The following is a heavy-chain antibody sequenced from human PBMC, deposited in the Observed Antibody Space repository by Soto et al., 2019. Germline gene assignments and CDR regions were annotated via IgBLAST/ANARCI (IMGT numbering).Heavy chain of an antibody. V-gene: IGHV1-69*08. CDR3: AGDPDSHYNDSHASSYP. J-gene: IGHJ5*02. D-gene: IGHD3-22*01. CDR1: GGTFSTYT. CDR2: IIPIIGII. Sequence: QVQLVQSGAEVKKPGSSVKVSCKASGGTFSTYTITWVRQAPGQGLEWMGRIIPIIGIINYAQKFQGRVTITADXFXGSXYMERTRLRSDDTAVYYCAGDPDSHYNDSHASSYPWGQGTLVTVSS.